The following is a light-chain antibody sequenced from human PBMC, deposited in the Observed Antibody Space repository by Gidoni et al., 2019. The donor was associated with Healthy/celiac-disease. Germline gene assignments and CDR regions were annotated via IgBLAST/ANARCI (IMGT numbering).Light chain of an antibody. CDR3: QQRSNWLT. V-gene: IGKV3D-11*02. J-gene: IGKJ4*01. CDR1: QSVSSY. Sequence: EIVLTQSPATLSLSPGEGATLASRASQSVSSYLAWYQQKPGQAPRLLIYDASNRATGIPARFSGSGPGTDFTLPISSLEPDDFAVYYCQQRSNWLTFGGGTKVEIK. CDR2: DAS.